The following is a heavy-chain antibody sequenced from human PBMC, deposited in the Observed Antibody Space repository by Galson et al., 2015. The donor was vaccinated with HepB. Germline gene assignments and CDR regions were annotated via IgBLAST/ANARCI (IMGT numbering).Heavy chain of an antibody. CDR2: VIPILGIA. Sequence: SVKVSCKASGGTFSSYAISWVRQAPGQGLEWMGRVIPILGIANYAQKFQGRVTITADKSTSTAYMELSSLRSEDTAVYYCARDPAVPGDYWGQGTLVTVSS. J-gene: IGHJ4*02. CDR1: GGTFSSYA. V-gene: IGHV1-69*04. CDR3: ARDPAVPGDY. D-gene: IGHD6-19*01.